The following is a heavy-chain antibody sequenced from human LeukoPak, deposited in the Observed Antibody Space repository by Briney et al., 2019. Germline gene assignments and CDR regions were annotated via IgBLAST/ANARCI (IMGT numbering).Heavy chain of an antibody. CDR3: AREDYSSSWALDY. J-gene: IGHJ4*02. Sequence: GGCLRLSCAASGFTVSSNYMSRVRQAPGKGLEWVSVIYSGGSTYYADSVKGRFTISRDNSKNTLYLQMNSLRAEDTAVYYCAREDYSSSWALDYWGQGTLVTVSS. V-gene: IGHV3-66*01. CDR2: IYSGGST. D-gene: IGHD6-13*01. CDR1: GFTVSSNY.